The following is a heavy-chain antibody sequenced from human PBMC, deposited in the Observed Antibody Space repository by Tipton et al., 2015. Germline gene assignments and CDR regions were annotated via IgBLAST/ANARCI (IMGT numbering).Heavy chain of an antibody. CDR2: ISHSGNT. J-gene: IGHJ3*02. CDR3: ARVPDSGFDAFDI. Sequence: LRLSCAVSAYSISSDYYWGWIRQPPGKGLEWIGSISHSGNTYYNPSLKSRVTMSRDTSKNQFSLKLTSVTAADTAVYYCARVPDSGFDAFDIWGQGTMVTVAS. V-gene: IGHV4-38-2*01. CDR1: AYSISSDYY. D-gene: IGHD5-12*01.